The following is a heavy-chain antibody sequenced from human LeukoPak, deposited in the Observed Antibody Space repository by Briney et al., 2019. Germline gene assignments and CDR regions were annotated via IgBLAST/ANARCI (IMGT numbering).Heavy chain of an antibody. D-gene: IGHD3-16*02. CDR3: ARLVGRMITFGGVIVIPRYFDY. V-gene: IGHV4-34*01. J-gene: IGHJ4*02. CDR1: GGSFSGYY. CDR2: INHSGST. Sequence: SETLSLTCAVYGGSFSGYYWSWIRQPPGKGLEWIGEINHSGSTNYNPSLKSRVTISVDTSRNQFSLKLSSVTAADTAVYYCARLVGRMITFGGVIVIPRYFDYWGQGTLVTVSS.